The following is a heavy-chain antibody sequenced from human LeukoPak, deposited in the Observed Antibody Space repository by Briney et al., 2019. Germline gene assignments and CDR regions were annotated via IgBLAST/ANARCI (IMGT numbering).Heavy chain of an antibody. J-gene: IGHJ6*02. Sequence: GASVKVSCKASGYTFTSYDINWVRQATGQGLEWMGWMNPNSGNTGYAQKFQGRVTMTRNTSISTAYMQLSSLRSEDTAVYYCARGPDRTAYYDILTGPRYYYYYGMDVWGQGTTVTVSS. CDR1: GYTFTSYD. CDR2: MNPNSGNT. V-gene: IGHV1-8*01. D-gene: IGHD3-9*01. CDR3: ARGPDRTAYYDILTGPRYYYYYGMDV.